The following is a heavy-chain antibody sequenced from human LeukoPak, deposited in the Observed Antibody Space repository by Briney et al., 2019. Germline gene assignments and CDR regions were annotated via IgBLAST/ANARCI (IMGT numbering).Heavy chain of an antibody. CDR2: IRSSSSYV. CDR3: ARDPWSSSSASFDY. D-gene: IGHD6-6*01. Sequence: AESLRLSCAASGCTFSTYTINWVRQPPGKGLEWVSSIRSSSSYVYYADSVKGRLTISRDNAKNSLYLQINSLSVEDTAVYYCARDPWSSSSASFDYWGQGTLVTVSS. CDR1: GCTFSTYT. V-gene: IGHV3-21*01. J-gene: IGHJ4*02.